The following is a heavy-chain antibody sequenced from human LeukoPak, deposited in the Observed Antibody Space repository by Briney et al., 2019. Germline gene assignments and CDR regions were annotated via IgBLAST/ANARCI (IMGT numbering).Heavy chain of an antibody. D-gene: IGHD3-10*01. Sequence: PGGSLRLSCAASGFTFSSYATSWVRQAPGKGLEWVSAISGSGGSTYYADSVKGRFTISRDNSKNTLYLQMNSLRAEDTAVYYCARILWFRGRTFDYWGQGTLVTVSS. CDR2: ISGSGGST. V-gene: IGHV3-23*01. J-gene: IGHJ4*02. CDR3: ARILWFRGRTFDY. CDR1: GFTFSSYA.